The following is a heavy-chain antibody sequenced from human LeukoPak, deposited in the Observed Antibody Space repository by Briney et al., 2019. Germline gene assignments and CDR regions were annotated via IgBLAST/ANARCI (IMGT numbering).Heavy chain of an antibody. Sequence: GGSLRLSCAASGFTFSRYWMTWVRQAPGKGLEWVANIKEDGSEKTYVDSMNGRFTISRDNAKNSLYLQMNSLRAEDTAVYYCARYYYNDNGYSEDAFDIWGPGTMVTVSS. CDR3: ARYYYNDNGYSEDAFDI. D-gene: IGHD3-22*01. V-gene: IGHV3-7*01. J-gene: IGHJ3*02. CDR1: GFTFSRYW. CDR2: IKEDGSEK.